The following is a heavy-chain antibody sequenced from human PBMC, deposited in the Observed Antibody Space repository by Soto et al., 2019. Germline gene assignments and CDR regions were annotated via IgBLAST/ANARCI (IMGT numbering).Heavy chain of an antibody. D-gene: IGHD5-12*01. CDR3: ARHSSGYDLDDAFDI. CDR1: GGSISTSGYY. CDR2: IYYSGST. V-gene: IGHV4-39*01. Sequence: PETLSLTYTVSGGSISTSGYYWGWIRQPPGKGLEWIGSIYYSGSTYYNPSLKSRVTISVDTSKNQFPLKLSSVTAADTAVYYCARHSSGYDLDDAFDIWGQGTMVIVSS. J-gene: IGHJ3*02.